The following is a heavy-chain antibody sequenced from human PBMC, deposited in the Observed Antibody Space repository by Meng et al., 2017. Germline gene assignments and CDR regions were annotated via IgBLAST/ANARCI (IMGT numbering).Heavy chain of an antibody. CDR3: AGESYGYSYGCPQYYFDY. V-gene: IGHV1-2*02. J-gene: IGHJ4*02. D-gene: IGHD5-18*01. CDR2: INPNSGGT. Sequence: ASVKVSCKASGYTFTSYGISWVRQAPGQGLEWMGCINPNSGGTNYSQKFQGRVTMTRDTSIRTAYMVLSRLRADDTAVYYCAGESYGYSYGCPQYYFDYWGQGTLVTVSS. CDR1: GYTFTSYG.